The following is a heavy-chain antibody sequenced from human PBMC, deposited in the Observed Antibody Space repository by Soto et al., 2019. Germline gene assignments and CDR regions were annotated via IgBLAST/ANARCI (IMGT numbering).Heavy chain of an antibody. V-gene: IGHV3-7*01. CDR3: AREITMVRGVITDAFDI. D-gene: IGHD3-10*01. Sequence: GGSLRLSCAASGFTFSSYWMSWVRQAPGKGLEWVANIKQDGSEKYYVDSVKGRFTISRDNAKNSLYLQMNSLRAEDTAVYYCAREITMVRGVITDAFDIWGQGTMVTVSS. CDR1: GFTFSSYW. CDR2: IKQDGSEK. J-gene: IGHJ3*02.